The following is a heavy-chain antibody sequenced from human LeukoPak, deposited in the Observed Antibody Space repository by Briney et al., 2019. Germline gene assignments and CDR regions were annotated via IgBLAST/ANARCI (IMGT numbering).Heavy chain of an antibody. V-gene: IGHV3-23*01. Sequence: GGSLRLSCAASGFTFSSYYMSWVRQAPGEGLEWVSGISDGGAGTYYADSVKGRFTISRDNSKNTLYLQMNSLRDEDTAVYYCARVRAGYYCDNWGQGTLVTVSS. J-gene: IGHJ4*02. CDR1: GFTFSSYY. CDR3: ARVRAGYYCDN. CDR2: ISDGGAGT.